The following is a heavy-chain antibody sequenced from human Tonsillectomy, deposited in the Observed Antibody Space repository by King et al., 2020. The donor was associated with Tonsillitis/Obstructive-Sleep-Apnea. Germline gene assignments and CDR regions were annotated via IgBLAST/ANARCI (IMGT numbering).Heavy chain of an antibody. Sequence: VQLQESGPGLVKPSQTLSLTCTVSGGSISSGGYYWSWIRQRPGKGLEWIGYIYSTGSAYYNPSLKSLLTISIDTSKNQFSLKLSSVTAADTAVYYCARTDYNDDVAGWFDPWGQGTLVTVSS. CDR1: GGSISSGGYY. D-gene: IGHD4-11*01. J-gene: IGHJ5*02. CDR2: IYSTGSA. V-gene: IGHV4-31*01. CDR3: ARTDYNDDVAGWFDP.